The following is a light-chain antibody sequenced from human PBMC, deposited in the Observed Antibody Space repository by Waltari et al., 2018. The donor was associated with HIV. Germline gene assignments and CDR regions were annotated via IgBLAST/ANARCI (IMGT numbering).Light chain of an antibody. J-gene: IGLJ1*01. Sequence: QSALTQPPSASGSPGQSVTFSCTGTSRDVGAYNFVSWYQQHPGKAPKLIIYGVNRRPSGVPDRSSGSKSGNTASLTVSGLQSEDEADYYCATWDDSLNAYVFASGTKVNVL. CDR3: ATWDDSLNAYV. CDR2: GVN. V-gene: IGLV2-8*01. CDR1: SRDVGAYNF.